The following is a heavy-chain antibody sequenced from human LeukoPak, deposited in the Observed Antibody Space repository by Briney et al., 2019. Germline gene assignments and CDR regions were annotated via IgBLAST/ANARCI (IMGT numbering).Heavy chain of an antibody. Sequence: SETLSLTCTVSGGSVSSGSRYWTWIRQPPGKGLEWIGYIYSSGNTNYNPSLKSRITMSVDTSKNQFSLKLSSVTAADTAVYFCARGIRTGYGYWGQGTLVTVSS. CDR1: GGSVSSGSRY. CDR2: IYSSGNT. CDR3: ARGIRTGYGY. D-gene: IGHD1-1*01. J-gene: IGHJ4*02. V-gene: IGHV4-61*01.